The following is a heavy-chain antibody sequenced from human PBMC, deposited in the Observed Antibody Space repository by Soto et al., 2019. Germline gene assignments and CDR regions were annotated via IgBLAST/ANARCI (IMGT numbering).Heavy chain of an antibody. CDR2: IKQDGSEK. V-gene: IGHV3-7*01. D-gene: IGHD3-10*01. CDR3: ARSPAPDDY. J-gene: IGHJ4*02. CDR1: GFTFSSYW. Sequence: GGSLRLPCAASGFTFSSYWMNWVRQAPGKGLEWVANIKQDGSEKYYVDSVKGRFTISRDNAKNSLYLQMNSLRLEDTAVYYCARSPAPDDYWGQGTLVTVSS.